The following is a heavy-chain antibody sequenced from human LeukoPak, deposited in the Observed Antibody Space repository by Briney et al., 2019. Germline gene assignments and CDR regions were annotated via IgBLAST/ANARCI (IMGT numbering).Heavy chain of an antibody. CDR1: GFTVSSNY. J-gene: IGHJ4*02. V-gene: IGHV3-66*01. CDR3: ARGQWRKGLDY. D-gene: IGHD6-19*01. CDR2: IYTGGTT. Sequence: HPGGSLRLSCAASGFTVSSNYMNWVRQAPGKGLEWVSVIYTGGTTYYADSAKGRFTISRDNSKNTLYLQMNSLRAEDTAVYYCARGQWRKGLDYWGRGTLVTVFS.